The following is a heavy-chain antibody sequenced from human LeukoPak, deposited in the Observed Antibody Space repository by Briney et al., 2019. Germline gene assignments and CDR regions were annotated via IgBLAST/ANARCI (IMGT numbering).Heavy chain of an antibody. D-gene: IGHD3-9*01. CDR3: ARGYFDWFLDN. CDR2: IYYTGST. J-gene: IGHJ4*02. Sequence: SETLSLTCTVSGDSISSYYWSWIRQPPGKGLEWIGYIYYTGSTNYNPSLDSRVTISVDMSKNQVSLNLKYVTAADTAVYYCARGYFDWFLDNWGRGTLVTVSS. CDR1: GDSISSYY. V-gene: IGHV4-59*01.